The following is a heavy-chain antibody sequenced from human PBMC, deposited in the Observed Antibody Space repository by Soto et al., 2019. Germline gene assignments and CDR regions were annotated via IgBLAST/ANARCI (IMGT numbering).Heavy chain of an antibody. CDR3: ATHVSVSHDAFDI. D-gene: IGHD1-26*01. Sequence: GGSLKLSCNCSGYSFTSFWISWVRQMPGKGLEWLGRIDPSDSYPNSSPSFQGHVTISADKSISTAYLQWSSLKGSDTVMYYCATHVSVSHDAFDIWGQGSMGTVS. J-gene: IGHJ3*02. CDR2: IDPSDSYP. V-gene: IGHV5-10-1*01. CDR1: GYSFTSFW.